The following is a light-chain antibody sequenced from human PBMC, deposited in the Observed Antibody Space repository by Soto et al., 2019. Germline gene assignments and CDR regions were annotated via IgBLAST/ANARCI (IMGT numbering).Light chain of an antibody. CDR2: RNN. CDR1: SSNIGSNY. V-gene: IGLV1-47*01. CDR3: AAWDDGLSGPV. Sequence: QSVLTQPPSASGTPGQRVTISCSGSSSNIGSNYVYWYQQLPGTAPKLLIYRNNQRPSGVPDLFSGSKSGTSASLAISGLRSEDEADYYCAAWDDGLSGPVFGGGAQLTVL. J-gene: IGLJ7*01.